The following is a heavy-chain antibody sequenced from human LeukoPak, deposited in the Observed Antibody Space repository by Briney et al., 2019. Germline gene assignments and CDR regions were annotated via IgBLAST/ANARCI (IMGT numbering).Heavy chain of an antibody. CDR2: INAGNGNT. CDR1: GYTFTNFA. J-gene: IGHJ5*02. V-gene: IGHV1-3*01. Sequence: ASVKVSCKASGYTFTNFAMHWVRQAPGQRLEWMGWINAGNGNTKYSQKFQGRVTITRDTSASTAYMELSSLRSEDTAVYYCARVQQWLVGDNWFDPWGQGTLVTVSS. D-gene: IGHD6-19*01. CDR3: ARVQQWLVGDNWFDP.